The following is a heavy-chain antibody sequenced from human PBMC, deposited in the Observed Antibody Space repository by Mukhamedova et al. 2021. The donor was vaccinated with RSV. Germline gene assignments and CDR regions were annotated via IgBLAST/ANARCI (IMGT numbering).Heavy chain of an antibody. D-gene: IGHD3-10*01. CDR2: GST. J-gene: IGHJ5*02. Sequence: GSTNYNPSLKSRVTISVDTSKNQFSLKLSSVTAADKAVYYCARGGSGRYSWGQGTLVTVSS. CDR3: ARGGSGRYS. V-gene: IGHV4-59*09.